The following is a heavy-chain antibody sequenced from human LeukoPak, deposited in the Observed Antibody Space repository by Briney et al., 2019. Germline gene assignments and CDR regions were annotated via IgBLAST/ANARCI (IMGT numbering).Heavy chain of an antibody. J-gene: IGHJ4*02. CDR2: IRHDGSET. CDR3: ARDETYDYESNGYLDF. CDR1: GFPFSSYW. V-gene: IGHV3-7*01. D-gene: IGHD3-22*01. Sequence: GGSLRLSCAASGFPFSSYWMSWVRQARGKGLEWVANIRHDGSETYYVDSLRGRFTISRDNAKNLVYLQMSSLRAEDTAIYYCARDETYDYESNGYLDFWGQGTVVTVSS.